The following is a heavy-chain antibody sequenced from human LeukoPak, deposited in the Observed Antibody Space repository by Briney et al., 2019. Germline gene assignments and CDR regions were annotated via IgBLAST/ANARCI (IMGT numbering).Heavy chain of an antibody. Sequence: GASVKVSCKASGYTFTSYYMHWVRQAPGQGLEWMGIINPSGGSTSYAQKFQGRVTMTRDMSTSTVYMELSSLRSEDTAVYYCARDQSSSGWYERAYYFDDWGQGTLVTVSS. V-gene: IGHV1-46*01. CDR2: INPSGGST. CDR1: GYTFTSYY. D-gene: IGHD6-19*01. J-gene: IGHJ4*02. CDR3: ARDQSSSGWYERAYYFDD.